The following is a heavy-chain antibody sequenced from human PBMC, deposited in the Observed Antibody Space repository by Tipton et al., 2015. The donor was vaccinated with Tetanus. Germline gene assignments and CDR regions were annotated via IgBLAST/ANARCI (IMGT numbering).Heavy chain of an antibody. V-gene: IGHV3-7*05. CDR2: IKQDGSEK. J-gene: IGHJ4*02. CDR1: GFTFSSYW. D-gene: IGHD3-22*01. Sequence: SLRLSCAASGFTFSSYWMSWVRQAPGKGLEWVANIKQDGSEKYYVDSVKGRFTISRDNAKNSLYLQMNSLRAEDTAVYYCAREESGYYYDSSGYFDYWGQGTLVTVSS. CDR3: AREESGYYYDSSGYFDY.